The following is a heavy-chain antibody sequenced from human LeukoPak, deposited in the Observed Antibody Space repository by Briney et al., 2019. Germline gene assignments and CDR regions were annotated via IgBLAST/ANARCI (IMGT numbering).Heavy chain of an antibody. V-gene: IGHV1-18*01. CDR2: ISAYNCNT. CDR1: GCTFTSYG. CDR3: ARDPDXALDX. J-gene: IGHJ4*02. Sequence: SVKVSCKASGCTFTSYGISGVRQAPGQGRDWMGWISAYNCNTNYAQKLQGRVTMTTDTSTSTAYLGLRSVGSADESVYYCARDPDXALDXWGQGTLV.